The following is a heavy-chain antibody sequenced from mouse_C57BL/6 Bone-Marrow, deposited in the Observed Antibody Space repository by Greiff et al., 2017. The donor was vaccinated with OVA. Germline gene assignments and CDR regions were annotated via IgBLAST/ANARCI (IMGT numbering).Heavy chain of an antibody. J-gene: IGHJ2*01. V-gene: IGHV1-69*01. CDR2: IDPSDSYT. Sequence: QVHVKQPGAELVMPGASVKLSCKASGYTFTSYWMHWVKQRPGQGLEWIGEIDPSDSYTNYNQKFKGKSTLTVDKSSSTAYMQLSSLTSEDSAVYYCARRSFYYYGSSPYFDYWGQGTTLTVSS. D-gene: IGHD1-1*01. CDR1: GYTFTSYW. CDR3: ARRSFYYYGSSPYFDY.